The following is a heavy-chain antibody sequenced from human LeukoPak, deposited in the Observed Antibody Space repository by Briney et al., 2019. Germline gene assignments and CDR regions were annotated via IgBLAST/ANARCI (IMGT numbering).Heavy chain of an antibody. J-gene: IGHJ4*02. Sequence: GGSLRLSCAASQFTFSSYAMHWVRQAPGKGLEWVALISYDGSNKNYADSVKGRFTISRDNSKNTLYLQMNSLRAEDTAVYYCARDRGSRAFDYWGQGTLVTVSS. CDR3: ARDRGSRAFDY. CDR2: ISYDGSNK. CDR1: QFTFSSYA. V-gene: IGHV3-30-3*01. D-gene: IGHD3-10*01.